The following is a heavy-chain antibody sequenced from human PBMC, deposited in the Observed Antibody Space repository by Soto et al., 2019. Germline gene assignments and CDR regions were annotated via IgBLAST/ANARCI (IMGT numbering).Heavy chain of an antibody. J-gene: IGHJ4*02. D-gene: IGHD2-21*02. V-gene: IGHV1-46*03. CDR1: GYTFTNYY. Sequence: QVQLVQSGAEVKKPGASVKLSCKASGYTFTNYYMHWVRQAPGQGLEWMGIINASGGSTTYAQKFPGRVILTRDTSTSTVYMDLSSLRSDDSAVYYCARGGHVVVVTAAFDYWGQGTLVTVSS. CDR3: ARGGHVVVVTAAFDY. CDR2: INASGGST.